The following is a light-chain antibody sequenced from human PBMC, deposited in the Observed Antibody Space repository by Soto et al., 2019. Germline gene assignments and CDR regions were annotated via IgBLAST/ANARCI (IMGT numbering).Light chain of an antibody. Sequence: QSALTQPASVSGSPGQSITVSCTGASNDIGVSNYVSWYQQHPGKAPRLIIYDVDNRPSGVSARFSGSKSGNTASLTISGLQTEDEADYYCTSYTRSPHYVFGTGTKATVL. J-gene: IGLJ1*01. CDR2: DVD. CDR3: TSYTRSPHYV. CDR1: SNDIGVSNY. V-gene: IGLV2-14*03.